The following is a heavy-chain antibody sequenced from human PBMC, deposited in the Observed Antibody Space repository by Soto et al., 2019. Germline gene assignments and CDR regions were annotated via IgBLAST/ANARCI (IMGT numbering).Heavy chain of an antibody. CDR3: AKGLGYCSGGSCLNYYYYGMDV. V-gene: IGHV3-30*18. CDR1: VFTFSSYG. D-gene: IGHD2-15*01. CDR2: ISYDGSNK. Sequence: RGSLLVSCAASVFTFSSYGMHWVRQAPGKGLELLAVISYDGSNKYYADSVKGRFTISRDNSKNTLYLQMNSLRAEDTAVYYCAKGLGYCSGGSCLNYYYYGMDVWGQGTTVTVSS. J-gene: IGHJ6*02.